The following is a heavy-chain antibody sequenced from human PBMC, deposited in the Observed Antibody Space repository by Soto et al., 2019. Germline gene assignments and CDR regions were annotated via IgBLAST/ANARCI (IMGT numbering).Heavy chain of an antibody. Sequence: QVRLVQSGAEVKKPGSSVKVSCKASGYTFSSYTINWVRQAPGQGLEVMGGIIPVFNSATYAQKFQGRVTITADESTSNASLELRSLSSEDTAVFYCARIGDGNQRPFDYCGQGTLVTVSS. D-gene: IGHD6-25*01. CDR1: GYTFSSYT. J-gene: IGHJ4*02. V-gene: IGHV1-69*01. CDR2: IIPVFNSA. CDR3: ARIGDGNQRPFDY.